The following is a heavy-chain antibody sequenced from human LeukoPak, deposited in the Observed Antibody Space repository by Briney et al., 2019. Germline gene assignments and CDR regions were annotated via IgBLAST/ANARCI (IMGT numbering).Heavy chain of an antibody. CDR3: AKDAYYYGSGGGAFDI. V-gene: IGHV3-23*01. D-gene: IGHD3-10*01. Sequence: PGGSLRLSCAASGFTFSSYAMSWVRQAPEKGLEWVSTISGSGGSTYYAASVKGRFTISRDNSKNTLFLQMNSLRAEDTAVYYCAKDAYYYGSGGGAFDIWGQGTMVTVSS. CDR2: ISGSGGST. J-gene: IGHJ3*02. CDR1: GFTFSSYA.